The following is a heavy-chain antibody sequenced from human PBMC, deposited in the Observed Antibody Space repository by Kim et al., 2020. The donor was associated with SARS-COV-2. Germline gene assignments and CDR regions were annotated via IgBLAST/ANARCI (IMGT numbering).Heavy chain of an antibody. D-gene: IGHD6-13*01. CDR1: GFTFSSYG. Sequence: GGSLRLSCAASGFTFSSYGMHWVRQAPGKGLEWVAVIWYDGSNKYYADSVKGRFTISRDNSKNTLYLQMNSLRAEDTAVYYCARAREQQLGDYYYGIDVWGQGPTVTVSS. V-gene: IGHV3-33*01. CDR3: ARAREQQLGDYYYGIDV. CDR2: IWYDGSNK. J-gene: IGHJ6*02.